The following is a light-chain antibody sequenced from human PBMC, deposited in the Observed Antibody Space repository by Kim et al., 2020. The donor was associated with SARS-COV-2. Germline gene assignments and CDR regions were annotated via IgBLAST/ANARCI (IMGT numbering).Light chain of an antibody. J-gene: IGKJ4*01. V-gene: IGKV3-15*01. Sequence: SPGERATLSCRASQSVSSNLAWYQQKPVQAPRLLIYDASTRATGIPARFSGSGSGTQFTLTISSLQSEDFAVYYCHQYNNWPLTFGGGTKVDIK. CDR2: DAS. CDR3: HQYNNWPLT. CDR1: QSVSSN.